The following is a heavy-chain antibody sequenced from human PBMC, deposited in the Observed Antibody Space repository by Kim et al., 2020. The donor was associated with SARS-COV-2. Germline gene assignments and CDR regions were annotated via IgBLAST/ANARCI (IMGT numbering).Heavy chain of an antibody. CDR2: INHSGST. CDR1: GGSFSGYY. D-gene: IGHD3-3*01. CDR3: ARGHDDFWSGYIRSFDY. V-gene: IGHV4-34*01. J-gene: IGHJ4*02. Sequence: SETLSLTCAAYGGSFSGYYWSWIRQPPGKGLEWIGEINHSGSTNYNPSLKSRVTISVDTSKNQFSLKLSSVTAADTAVYYCARGHDDFWSGYIRSFDYWGQRTLVTVSS.